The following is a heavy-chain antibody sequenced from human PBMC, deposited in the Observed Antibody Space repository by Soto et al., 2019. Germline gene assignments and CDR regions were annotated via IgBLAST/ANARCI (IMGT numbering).Heavy chain of an antibody. CDR3: VRVFNPTKPSSVERGTFHYMDV. CDR1: GGSCSGYY. D-gene: IGHD1-1*01. V-gene: IGHV4-34*01. Sequence: SETLSLTCAVYGGSCSGYYWSWIRQPPGKGLEWIGEINHSGSTNYNPSLKSRVTISVDTSKNQFSLKLSSVTAADTAVYYCVRVFNPTKPSSVERGTFHYMDVWNKKTTVTVS. J-gene: IGHJ6*03. CDR2: INHSGST.